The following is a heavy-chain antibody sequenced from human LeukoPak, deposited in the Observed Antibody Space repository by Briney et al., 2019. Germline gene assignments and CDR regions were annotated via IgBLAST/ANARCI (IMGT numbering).Heavy chain of an antibody. Sequence: TGGSLRLSCAASGFTFSSYAMHWVRQAPGKGLEWVAVISYDGSNKYYADSVKGRFTISRDNSKNTLYLQMNSLRAEDTAVYYCARHLSQNKYCSGGSCYPGHYYYYGMDVWGQGTTVTVSS. CDR1: GFTFSSYA. CDR2: ISYDGSNK. J-gene: IGHJ6*02. D-gene: IGHD2-15*01. CDR3: ARHLSQNKYCSGGSCYPGHYYYYGMDV. V-gene: IGHV3-30-3*01.